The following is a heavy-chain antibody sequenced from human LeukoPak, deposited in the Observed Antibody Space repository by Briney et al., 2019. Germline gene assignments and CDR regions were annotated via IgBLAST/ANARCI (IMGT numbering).Heavy chain of an antibody. Sequence: NSSETLSLTCTVSGGSISSSSYYWGWIRQPPGKGLEWIGSIYYSGSTNYNPSLKSRVTISVDTSKNQFSLKLSSVTAADTAVYYCARAPYQGDYVWGSYRYNGDWFDPWGQGTLVTVSS. D-gene: IGHD3-16*02. CDR3: ARAPYQGDYVWGSYRYNGDWFDP. J-gene: IGHJ5*02. CDR1: GGSISSSSYY. V-gene: IGHV4-39*07. CDR2: IYYSGST.